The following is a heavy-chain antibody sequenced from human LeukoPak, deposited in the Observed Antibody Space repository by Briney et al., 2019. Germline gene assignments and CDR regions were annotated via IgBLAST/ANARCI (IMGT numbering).Heavy chain of an antibody. J-gene: IGHJ4*02. Sequence: ASVKVSCKVSGNTLTGFSMHWVRQAPGQGLEWMGGFDPKDGEPIYAQKFQGRVTMTEDTSTATAYMELNSLKSEDTAVYYCAAGGVYDLVDYWGQRTLVTVS. CDR3: AAGGVYDLVDY. CDR1: GNTLTGFS. V-gene: IGHV1-24*01. D-gene: IGHD2-8*01. CDR2: FDPKDGEP.